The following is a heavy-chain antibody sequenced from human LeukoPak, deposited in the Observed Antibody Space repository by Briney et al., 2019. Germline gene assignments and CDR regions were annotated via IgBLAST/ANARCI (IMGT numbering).Heavy chain of an antibody. CDR1: GFIFSTYN. J-gene: IGHJ4*02. D-gene: IGHD2-2*01. Sequence: GGSLRLSCSASGFIFSTYNMIWVRQAPRKGLEWVSAISPSSGYKYYEDSVKGRFTISRDNAKNSLYLLMDDLRVEDTALYYCAREGPHCSSTSCYLDSWGQGVLVTVSS. CDR3: AREGPHCSSTSCYLDS. V-gene: IGHV3-21*01. CDR2: ISPSSGYK.